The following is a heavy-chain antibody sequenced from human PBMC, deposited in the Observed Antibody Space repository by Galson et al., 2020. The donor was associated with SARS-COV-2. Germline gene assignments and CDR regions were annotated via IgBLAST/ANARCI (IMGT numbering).Heavy chain of an antibody. CDR2: ISGSSATT. V-gene: IGHV3-23*01. J-gene: IGHJ4*02. Sequence: GGSLRLSCVGSGSTFSDYAMSWVRQAPGKGLEWVSAISGSSATTYYADSVKGRFTISRDLSHNTVYLQMSSLRGEDTGIYYCAGRCRAQVGRRESRWGQGTLVTVSS. D-gene: IGHD1-26*01. CDR1: GSTFSDYA. CDR3: AGRCRAQVGRRESR.